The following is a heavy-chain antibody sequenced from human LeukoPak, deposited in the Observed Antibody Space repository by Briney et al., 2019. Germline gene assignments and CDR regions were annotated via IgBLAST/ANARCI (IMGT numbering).Heavy chain of an antibody. CDR1: GFTFRSYS. D-gene: IGHD3-10*01. Sequence: GGSLRLSCAASGFTFRSYSMNWVRQAPGKGLEWVSYISSSSSTIYYADSVKGRFTISRDIAKNSLYLQMNSLRGEDTALYYCAREAGTGYYGSGSYYNVPAGYFDYWGQGTLVTVSS. J-gene: IGHJ4*02. CDR3: AREAGTGYYGSGSYYNVPAGYFDY. CDR2: ISSSSSTI. V-gene: IGHV3-48*01.